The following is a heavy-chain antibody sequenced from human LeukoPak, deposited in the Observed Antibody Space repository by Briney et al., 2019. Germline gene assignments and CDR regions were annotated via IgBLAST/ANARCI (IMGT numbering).Heavy chain of an antibody. CDR2: ISGSGDRT. CDR1: GFTFSNYA. D-gene: IGHD4-11*01. CDR3: AKIPQAAILTVPNFDY. V-gene: IGHV3-23*01. J-gene: IGHJ4*02. Sequence: GGSLRLSCAASGFTFSNYAMNWVRQAPGKGLEWVSIISGSGDRTYYTDSVKGRFTISRDNSKNTLFLQMNGLRAEDTAIYYCAKIPQAAILTVPNFDYWGQGTLVTVSS.